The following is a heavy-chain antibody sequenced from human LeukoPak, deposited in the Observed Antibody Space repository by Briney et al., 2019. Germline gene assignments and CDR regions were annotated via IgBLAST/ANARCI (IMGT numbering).Heavy chain of an antibody. CDR2: IYYSGST. CDR1: GGSISNYY. CDR3: ARGGSGTYYHY. V-gene: IGHV4-59*01. J-gene: IGHJ4*02. Sequence: PSETLSLTCTVSGGSISNYYWSWIRQPPGKGLEWIGYIYYSGSTNYNPSLKSRVTISVDTSKNQFSLKLSSVTAADTAVYYCARGGSGTYYHYWGQGTLVTVSS. D-gene: IGHD1-26*01.